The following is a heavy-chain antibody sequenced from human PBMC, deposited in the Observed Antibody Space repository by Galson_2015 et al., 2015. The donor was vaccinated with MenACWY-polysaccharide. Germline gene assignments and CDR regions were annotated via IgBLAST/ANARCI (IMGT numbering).Heavy chain of an antibody. V-gene: IGHV3-30*02. CDR3: ARNPSRLDIAAASH. Sequence: SLRLSCVGSGFNFGGNGLHWVRQAPGKGLEWVALIRNDGRKHYPDAVKGRFTISRDTSKNTLYLQMNSLRPEDTAVYYCARNPSRLDIAAASHWGQGALVSVSS. J-gene: IGHJ4*02. D-gene: IGHD6-13*01. CDR1: GFNFGGNG. CDR2: IRNDGRK.